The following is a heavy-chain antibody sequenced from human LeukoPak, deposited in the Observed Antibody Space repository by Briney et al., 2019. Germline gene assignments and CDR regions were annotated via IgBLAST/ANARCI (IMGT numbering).Heavy chain of an antibody. CDR3: ARVAKERVGGVYYFDY. J-gene: IGHJ4*02. V-gene: IGHV3-13*01. Sequence: GGSLRLSCAASGFTFSDYDMHWVRKATGKGLEWVSAIGTAGDTYYTGSVKGRFTISRENAKNSLYLQMNSLRAVDTAVYYCARVAKERVGGVYYFDYWGQGTLVTVSS. CDR2: IGTAGDT. CDR1: GFTFSDYD. D-gene: IGHD1-1*01.